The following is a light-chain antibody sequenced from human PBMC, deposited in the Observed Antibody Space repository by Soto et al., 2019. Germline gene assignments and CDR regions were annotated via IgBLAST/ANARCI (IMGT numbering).Light chain of an antibody. V-gene: IGLV2-8*01. Sequence: QSALTQPPSASGSPVQSVAISCTGTSSDVGGYNYVSWYQQHPGKAPKLMIYEVNKRPSGVPDRFSGSKSGNTASLTVSALQAEDEADYYCSSYAGSSNVFGTGTKLTVL. CDR1: SSDVGGYNY. CDR3: SSYAGSSNV. J-gene: IGLJ1*01. CDR2: EVN.